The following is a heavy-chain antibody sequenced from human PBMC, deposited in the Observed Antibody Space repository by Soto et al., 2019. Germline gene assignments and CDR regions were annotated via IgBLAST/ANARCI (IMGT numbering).Heavy chain of an antibody. D-gene: IGHD4-17*01. CDR1: GYTFTSYD. J-gene: IGHJ4*02. V-gene: IGHV1-8*01. Sequence: QVKLVQSGAEVKKPGASVKVSCKASGYTFTSYDINWVRQATGQGLEWMVWMNPNSGNTGYAQNFQGRVTMTRNTSISTAYMELSSLRSEDTGVYYWARSTNDYGDRHWGQGPLVTVSS. CDR3: ARSTNDYGDRH. CDR2: MNPNSGNT.